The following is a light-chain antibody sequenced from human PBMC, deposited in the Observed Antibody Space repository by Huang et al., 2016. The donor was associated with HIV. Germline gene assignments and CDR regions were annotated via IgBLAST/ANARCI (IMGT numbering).Light chain of an antibody. CDR3: QQYYNVPFT. Sequence: DIVMTQSPAPLPVSLGARATINCKSSQSIFYSSNNLNYLAWYQQKPGQSPKLLIYWESTRESGVPCRFAGSGSGTDFILSISSLEAEDVALYYCQQYYNVPFTFGQGTKLDIK. CDR1: QSIFYSSNNLNY. J-gene: IGKJ2*01. V-gene: IGKV4-1*01. CDR2: WES.